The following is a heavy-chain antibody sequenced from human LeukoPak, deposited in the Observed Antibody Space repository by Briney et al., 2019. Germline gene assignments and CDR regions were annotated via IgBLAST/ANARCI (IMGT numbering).Heavy chain of an antibody. J-gene: IGHJ4*02. V-gene: IGHV4-34*01. Sequence: PSETLSLTCTVPGGSFSSSHWSWIRQPPGKGLEWIGEINHSGSTNYNPSLKSRVTISVDTSKNQFSLKLSSVTAADTAVYYCARGSGYSYGLSGMYYWGQGTLVTVSS. CDR2: INHSGST. CDR3: ARGSGYSYGLSGMYY. D-gene: IGHD5-18*01. CDR1: GGSFSSSH.